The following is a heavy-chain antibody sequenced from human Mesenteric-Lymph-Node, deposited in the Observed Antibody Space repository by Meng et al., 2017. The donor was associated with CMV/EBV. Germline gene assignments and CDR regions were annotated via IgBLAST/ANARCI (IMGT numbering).Heavy chain of an antibody. D-gene: IGHD3-16*01. J-gene: IGHJ1*01. Sequence: SCKAPGYPFASDYIHWVRQAPGQGLEWMGIINPSGRTTGNAQKFQGRVIMTRDTSTSTVYMELSSLRSEDTAVYYCAASGAGDEYFHHWGQGTLVTVSS. V-gene: IGHV1-46*01. CDR1: GYPFASDY. CDR2: INPSGRTT. CDR3: AASGAGDEYFHH.